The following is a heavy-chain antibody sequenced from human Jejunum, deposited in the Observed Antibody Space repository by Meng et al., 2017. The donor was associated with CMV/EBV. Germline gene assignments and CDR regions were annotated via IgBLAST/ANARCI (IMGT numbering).Heavy chain of an antibody. CDR3: AKGEGRPHYYFDY. V-gene: IGHV3-53*01. Sequence: AGSGFTVNSIYLSWVRQAPGKGLEWVSTIYTGGSTFYTDSVEGRFVISRDTSKNTLYLQMNSLRPEDTDIYYCAKGEGRPHYYFDYWGQGTLVTVSS. CDR2: IYTGGST. D-gene: IGHD1-26*01. J-gene: IGHJ4*02. CDR1: GFTVNSIY.